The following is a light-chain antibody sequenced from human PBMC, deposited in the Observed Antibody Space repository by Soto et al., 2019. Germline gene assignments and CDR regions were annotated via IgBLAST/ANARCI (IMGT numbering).Light chain of an antibody. CDR3: SSYTSSSTPYV. CDR1: SSDVGGYNY. V-gene: IGLV2-14*01. CDR2: DVS. J-gene: IGLJ1*01. Sequence: QSALTQPASVSGSPGQSITISCTGTSSDVGGYNYVSWYQQHPGKAPKLMIYDVSNRPSGVSNRFSGSKSGNTASLTISGLQPQDEAVYSCSSYTSSSTPYVFGTGTKVTVL.